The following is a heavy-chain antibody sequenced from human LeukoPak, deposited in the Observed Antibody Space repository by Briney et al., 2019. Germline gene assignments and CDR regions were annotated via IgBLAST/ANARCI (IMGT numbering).Heavy chain of an antibody. CDR2: INWNGGST. Sequence: PGGSLRLSCAASGFTFDDYGMSWVRQAPGKGLEWVSGINWNGGSTGYADSVKGRFTITRDNAKNSLFLQMNSLRAEDTAVYFCARSRGPTYGSGTYSPYFDYWGQGTLVTVSS. CDR1: GFTFDDYG. CDR3: ARSRGPTYGSGTYSPYFDY. D-gene: IGHD3-10*01. V-gene: IGHV3-20*04. J-gene: IGHJ4*02.